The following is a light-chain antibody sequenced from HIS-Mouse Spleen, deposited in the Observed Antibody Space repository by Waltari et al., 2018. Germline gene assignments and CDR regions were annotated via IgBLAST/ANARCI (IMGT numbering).Light chain of an antibody. CDR1: SSDGGGYND. J-gene: IGLJ1*01. V-gene: IGLV2-8*01. CDR3: SSYAGSNNYV. CDR2: EVS. Sequence: QSALTQPPSPSGSPGQAVTIPCSGPSSDGGGYNDVYWYQQHPGNAPKLMIYEVSKRPSGVPDRFSGSKSGNTASLTVSGLQAEDEADYYCSSYAGSNNYVFGTGTKVTVL.